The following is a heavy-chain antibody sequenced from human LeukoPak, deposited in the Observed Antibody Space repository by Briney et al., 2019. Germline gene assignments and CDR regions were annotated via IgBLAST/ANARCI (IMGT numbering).Heavy chain of an antibody. V-gene: IGHV3-23*01. J-gene: IGHJ4*02. CDR1: GFSCDNYA. CDR3: ARDPSRSWWGYFDY. D-gene: IGHD6-13*01. Sequence: GGSLRLSCAASGFSCDNYAMTWVRQAPGKGLEWISTFSESSGSAHYADSVKGRFTISRDISKNTLYLQMNSLRAEDTAVYYCARDPSRSWWGYFDYWGQGALVTVSS. CDR2: FSESSGSA.